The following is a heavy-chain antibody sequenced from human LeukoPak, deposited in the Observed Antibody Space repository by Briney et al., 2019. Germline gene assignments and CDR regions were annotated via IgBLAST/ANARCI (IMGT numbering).Heavy chain of an antibody. J-gene: IGHJ4*02. D-gene: IGHD3-3*01. CDR2: ISYDGRQK. V-gene: IGHV3-30-3*01. Sequence: GRSLRLSCAASGFTFSEYAMHWVRQAPGKGLEWVAVISYDGRQKYYGDSVKGRFSISRDNPKNTLYLQMDSLRDDDTAVYYCARVFLERLTSGYFDNWGQGTLVTVSP. CDR1: GFTFSEYA. CDR3: ARVFLERLTSGYFDN.